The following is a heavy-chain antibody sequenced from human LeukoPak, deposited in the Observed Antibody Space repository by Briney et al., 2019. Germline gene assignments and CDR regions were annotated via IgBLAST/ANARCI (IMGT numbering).Heavy chain of an antibody. Sequence: GGSLSLSCAASGFTFSNYWMSWVRQAPGKGLEGVANIKQDESEKHYVDSVKGRFTISRDNAKKSLYLQMNSLRAEDTAVYYCAREAKESSGMDVWGKGTTVTVSS. CDR2: IKQDESEK. CDR1: GFTFSNYW. V-gene: IGHV3-7*03. CDR3: AREAKESSGMDV. J-gene: IGHJ6*04.